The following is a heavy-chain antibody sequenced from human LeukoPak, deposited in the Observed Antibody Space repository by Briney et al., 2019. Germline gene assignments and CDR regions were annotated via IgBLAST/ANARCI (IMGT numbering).Heavy chain of an antibody. CDR2: ISSSSSDI. J-gene: IGHJ4*02. D-gene: IGHD6-19*01. Sequence: GGSLRLSCAASGFTFSAFSMDWVRQAPGKGLEWVSAISSSSSDIYYTDSVKGRFTISRDNANNFLYLQVSSLRAEDTAVYYCATGYTSGTRIDYWGQGTLVSVSS. CDR1: GFTFSAFS. CDR3: ATGYTSGTRIDY. V-gene: IGHV3-21*01.